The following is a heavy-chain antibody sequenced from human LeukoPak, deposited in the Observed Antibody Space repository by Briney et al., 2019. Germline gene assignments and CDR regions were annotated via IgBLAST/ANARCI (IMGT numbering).Heavy chain of an antibody. J-gene: IGHJ4*02. CDR1: GFTFSSYA. CDR3: ARDLGGDYDH. Sequence: GGSLTLSCAPSGFTFSSYAMLWARQAPGEGLEYVSAISSNGGSTYYANSVKGRFTISRDTSRNTLYFQMGSLRPEDMAVYFCARDLGGDYDHWGQGTLVTVSS. D-gene: IGHD4-17*01. CDR2: ISSNGGST. V-gene: IGHV3-64*01.